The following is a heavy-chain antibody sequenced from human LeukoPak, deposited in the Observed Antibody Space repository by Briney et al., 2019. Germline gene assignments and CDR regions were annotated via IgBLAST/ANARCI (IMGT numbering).Heavy chain of an antibody. J-gene: IGHJ4*02. CDR2: IIPIFGTA. CDR1: GVTFSSYA. Sequence: SGKVSCKASGVTFSSYAISWVRQAPGQGLEWIGGIIPIFGTANYAQKFQGRVTITADESTSTAYMELSSLRSEDTAVYYCARDVASGHGYERYFDYWGQGTLVTVSS. D-gene: IGHD5-12*01. CDR3: ARDVASGHGYERYFDY. V-gene: IGHV1-69*13.